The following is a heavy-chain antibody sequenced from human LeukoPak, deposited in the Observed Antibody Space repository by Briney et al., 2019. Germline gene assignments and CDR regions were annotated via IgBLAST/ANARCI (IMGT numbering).Heavy chain of an antibody. D-gene: IGHD2-15*01. V-gene: IGHV3-21*01. J-gene: IGHJ4*02. CDR2: ISSSSSYI. CDR3: ARDLVGYCSGGSCPGGFDY. CDR1: GFTFSSYS. Sequence: PGGSLRLSCAASGFTFSSYSMNWVRQAPGKGLEWVSSISSSSSYIYYADSVKGRFTISRDNAKNSLYLQMNSLRAEDTAVYYCARDLVGYCSGGSCPGGFDYWGQGTLVTVSS.